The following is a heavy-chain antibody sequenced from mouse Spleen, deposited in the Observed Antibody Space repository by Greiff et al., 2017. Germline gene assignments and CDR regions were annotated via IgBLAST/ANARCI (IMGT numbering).Heavy chain of an antibody. Sequence: QVQLQQPGAELVRPGTSVKLSCKASGYTFTSYWMHWVKQRPGQGLEWIGVIDPSDSYTNYNQKFKGKATLTVDTSSSTAYMQLSSLTSEDSAVYYCARGYDGSSWFAYWGQGTLVTVSA. D-gene: IGHD2-2*01. J-gene: IGHJ3*01. CDR3: ARGYDGSSWFAY. V-gene: IGHV1-59*01. CDR1: GYTFTSYW. CDR2: IDPSDSYT.